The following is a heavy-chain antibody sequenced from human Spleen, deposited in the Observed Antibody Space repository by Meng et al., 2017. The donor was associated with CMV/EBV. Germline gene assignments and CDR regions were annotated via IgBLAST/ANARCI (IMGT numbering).Heavy chain of an antibody. D-gene: IGHD1-1*01. CDR1: GGSISSYY. Sequence: LRLSCTVSGGSISSYYWSWIRQPPGKGLEWIGYIYYSGSTNYNPSLKSRVTISVDSSKRQFSLRLSSVTAADTAIYYCAKFSATGAYYYGIDVWGQGTTVTVSS. CDR3: AKFSATGAYYYGIDV. V-gene: IGHV4-59*01. J-gene: IGHJ6*02. CDR2: IYYSGST.